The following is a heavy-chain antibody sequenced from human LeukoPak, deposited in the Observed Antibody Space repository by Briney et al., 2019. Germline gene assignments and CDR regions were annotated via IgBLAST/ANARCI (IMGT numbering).Heavy chain of an antibody. CDR3: ARVGDYYYYFIHV. CDR2: ISSSGSTI. V-gene: IGHV3-48*03. Sequence: GGSPRLSCAASGFTFSSYEMNWVRQAPGKGLEWVSYISSSGSTIYYADSVKGRFTISRDNAKNSLYLQMNSLRAEDTAVYYCARVGDYYYYFIHVWGKGTTVTISS. J-gene: IGHJ6*03. CDR1: GFTFSSYE.